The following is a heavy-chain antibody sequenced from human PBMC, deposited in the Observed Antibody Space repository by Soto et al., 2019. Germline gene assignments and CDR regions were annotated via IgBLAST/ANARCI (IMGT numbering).Heavy chain of an antibody. CDR2: IYYSGST. CDR1: GGSISSYY. D-gene: IGHD6-19*01. CDR3: ARAGSGWYTPNNWFDP. J-gene: IGHJ5*02. Sequence: PSETLSLTCAVSGGSISSYYLSWIRQPPGKGLEWIGYIYYSGSTNYNPSLKSRVTISVDTSKNQFSLKLSSVTAADTAVYYCARAGSGWYTPNNWFDPWGQGTLVTVSS. V-gene: IGHV4-59*01.